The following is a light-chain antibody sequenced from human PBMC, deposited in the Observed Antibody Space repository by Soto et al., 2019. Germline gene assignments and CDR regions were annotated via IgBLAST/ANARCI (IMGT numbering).Light chain of an antibody. J-gene: IGLJ1*01. Sequence: QSVLTQPASVSGSPGQAITISCTGTSSDVGGYNYVSWYQQQSGKAPKLMIHEVSNRPSGVSNRFSGSKSGNTASLTISGLRAEEDADYYCSSYTSSRAYVFGIGTKVTVL. V-gene: IGLV2-14*01. CDR1: SSDVGGYNY. CDR2: EVS. CDR3: SSYTSSRAYV.